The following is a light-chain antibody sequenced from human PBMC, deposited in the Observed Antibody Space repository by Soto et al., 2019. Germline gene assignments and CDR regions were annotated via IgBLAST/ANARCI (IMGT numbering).Light chain of an antibody. V-gene: IGKV3-15*01. J-gene: IGKJ1*01. CDR2: GAS. CDR1: QSVSSN. CDR3: QQYNNWPWT. Sequence: EIVMTQSPATLSVSPGERATLSCRASQSVSSNLAWYQQKPGQAPRLLIYGASTRATGIPDRFSGSASGTEFTLTISRLQYEDFAVYYCQQYNNWPWTFGQGTKVEIQ.